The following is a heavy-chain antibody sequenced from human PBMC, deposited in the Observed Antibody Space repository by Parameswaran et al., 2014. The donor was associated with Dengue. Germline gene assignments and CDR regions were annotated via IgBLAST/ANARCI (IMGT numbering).Heavy chain of an antibody. J-gene: IGHJ4*02. Sequence: WIRQPPGKALEWLALIYWNDDKRYSPSLKSRLTITKDTSKNQVVLTMTNMDPVDTATYYCAHRSDRGSRWRYFDYWGQGTLVTVSS. D-gene: IGHD3-16*01. V-gene: IGHV2-5*01. CDR2: IYWNDDK. CDR3: AHRSDRGSRWRYFDY.